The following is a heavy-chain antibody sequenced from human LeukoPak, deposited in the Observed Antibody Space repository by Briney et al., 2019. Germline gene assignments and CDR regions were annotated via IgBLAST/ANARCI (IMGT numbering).Heavy chain of an antibody. V-gene: IGHV1-69*13. J-gene: IGHJ4*02. Sequence: GASVKVSCEASGGTFSSYAISWVRQAPGQGLEWMGGIIPIFGTANYAQKFQGRVTITADESTGTAYMELTSLRSADTAVYYCARSQGYSYGSSYWGQGTLVTVSS. CDR2: IIPIFGTA. CDR3: ARSQGYSYGSSY. CDR1: GGTFSSYA. D-gene: IGHD5-18*01.